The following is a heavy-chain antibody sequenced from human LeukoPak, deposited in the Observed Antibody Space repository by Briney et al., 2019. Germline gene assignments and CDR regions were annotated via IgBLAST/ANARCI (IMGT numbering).Heavy chain of an antibody. CDR3: ARHSPYCSGGSCYSKYYYMDV. V-gene: IGHV4-39*01. D-gene: IGHD2-15*01. CDR2: IYYSGST. Sequence: SETLSLTCTVSGGSISSSSYYWGWIRQPPGKGLERIGSIYYSGSTYYNPSLKSRVTISVDTSKNQFSLKLSSVTAADTAVYYCARHSPYCSGGSCYSKYYYMDVWGKGTTVTVSS. J-gene: IGHJ6*03. CDR1: GGSISSSSYY.